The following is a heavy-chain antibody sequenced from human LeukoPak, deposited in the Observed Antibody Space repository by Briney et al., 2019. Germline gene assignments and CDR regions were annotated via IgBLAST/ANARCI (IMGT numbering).Heavy chain of an antibody. J-gene: IGHJ4*02. CDR1: GFTFSSYS. Sequence: GGSLRLSCAAPGFTFSSYSMNWVRQTPGKGLECVSYISSGSSTIYYAYSVKGRFTISRDNAKNSLCLQMNSLRAEDTAVYYCARDLAGDQDYWGQGTMVTVAS. CDR2: ISSGSSTI. V-gene: IGHV3-48*01. D-gene: IGHD6-19*01. CDR3: ARDLAGDQDY.